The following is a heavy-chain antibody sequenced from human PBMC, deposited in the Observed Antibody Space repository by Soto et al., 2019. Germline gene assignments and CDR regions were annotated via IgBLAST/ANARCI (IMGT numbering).Heavy chain of an antibody. CDR3: ANWVEGTMVYFDY. Sequence: AGGSLRLACAASGFIFNNYAMSWARQAPGKGLEWVSAISGGGDRTYYADSVKGRFTISRDNSKKILYLQMRSLRADDTAVYYCANWVEGTMVYFDYWGLGTLVTVSS. CDR1: GFIFNNYA. D-gene: IGHD2-8*01. V-gene: IGHV3-23*01. CDR2: ISGGGDRT. J-gene: IGHJ4*02.